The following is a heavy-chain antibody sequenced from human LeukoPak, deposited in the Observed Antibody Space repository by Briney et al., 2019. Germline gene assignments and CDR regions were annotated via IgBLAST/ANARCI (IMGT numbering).Heavy chain of an antibody. D-gene: IGHD6-13*01. J-gene: IGHJ4*02. CDR3: ARSIPYGTTWYGRSDY. Sequence: GSLRLSCAASGFPFSSYSMTWVRQAPGKGLEWVADIKPDGTTKFYVDSVKGRFTISRDNALNSLYLQMNSLRAEDTAIYYCARSIPYGTTWYGRSDYWGQGTLVTVSS. V-gene: IGHV3-7*03. CDR2: IKPDGTTK. CDR1: GFPFSSYS.